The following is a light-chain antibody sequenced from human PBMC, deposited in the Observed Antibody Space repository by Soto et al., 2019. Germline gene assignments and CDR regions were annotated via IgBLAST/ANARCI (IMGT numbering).Light chain of an antibody. CDR2: WAS. J-gene: IGKJ2*01. Sequence: DIVMTQSPDSLAVSLGERATINCKSSQSVLYSSNNKNYLAWYQQRPGQPPKLLIYWASTRESGVPDRFSGSGSGTDFTLTNTSLQAEDVAVYYCQQYESTPPTFGQGTKLEI. CDR3: QQYESTPPT. V-gene: IGKV4-1*01. CDR1: QSVLYSSNNKNY.